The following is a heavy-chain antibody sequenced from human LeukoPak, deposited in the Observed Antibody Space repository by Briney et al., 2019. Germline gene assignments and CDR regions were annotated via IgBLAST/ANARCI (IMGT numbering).Heavy chain of an antibody. CDR1: GFTFSSYW. CDR2: INIDGSRT. V-gene: IGHV3-74*01. CDR3: AREPPTSYYDSSGRWGFDY. Sequence: GGSLRLSCAASGFTFSSYWMHWVRQAPGRGLVWVSRINIDGSRTRYAHSVKGRFTISTDNAKNTLYLQMNSLRAQDTTVYYCAREPPTSYYDSSGRWGFDYWGQGTLVTVSS. J-gene: IGHJ4*02. D-gene: IGHD3-22*01.